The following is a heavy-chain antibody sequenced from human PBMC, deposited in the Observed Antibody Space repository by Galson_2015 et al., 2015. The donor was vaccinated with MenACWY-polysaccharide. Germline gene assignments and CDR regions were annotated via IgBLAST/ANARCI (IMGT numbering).Heavy chain of an antibody. D-gene: IGHD2-2*02. J-gene: IGHJ4*02. CDR2: ISYDGSNK. CDR1: GFTFSSYG. Sequence: SLRLSCAASGFTFSSYGMHWVRQAPGKGLEWVAVISYDGSNKYYADSVGGRFTISRDNSKNTLYLQMNSLRPEDTAMYYCAIYCSSSSCYKADFHYWGQGTLVTVST. V-gene: IGHV3-30*03. CDR3: AIYCSSSSCYKADFHY.